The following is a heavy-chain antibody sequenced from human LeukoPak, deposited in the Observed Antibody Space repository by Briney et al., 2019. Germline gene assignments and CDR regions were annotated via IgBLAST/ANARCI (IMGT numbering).Heavy chain of an antibody. CDR2: ITSNGGST. D-gene: IGHD3-10*01. CDR1: GFTFSNYA. CDR3: VRAVAYSGSGRGGYYDY. J-gene: IGHJ4*02. Sequence: PGGSLRLFCSASGFTFSNYAMHWVRHAPGKGLKYFSAITSNGGSTFYSDSVKGRFTIARDNSKNTLYLQMSSLRAEDTAVYFCVRAVAYSGSGRGGYYDYWGQGTLVTVSS. V-gene: IGHV3-64D*06.